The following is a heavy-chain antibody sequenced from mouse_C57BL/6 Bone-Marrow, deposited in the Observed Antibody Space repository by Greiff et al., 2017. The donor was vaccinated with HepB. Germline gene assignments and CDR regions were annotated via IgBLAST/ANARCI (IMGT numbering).Heavy chain of an antibody. J-gene: IGHJ3*01. CDR3: ARGGDGYSAWFAY. D-gene: IGHD2-3*01. Sequence: EVMLVESGGGLVKPGGSLKLSCAASGFTFSSYAMSWVRQTPEKRLEWVATISDGGSYTYSPDNVKGRFTISRDNAKNNLYLQMGHLKSEDTAMYYWARGGDGYSAWFAYWGQGTLVTVSA. V-gene: IGHV5-4*03. CDR1: GFTFSSYA. CDR2: ISDGGSYT.